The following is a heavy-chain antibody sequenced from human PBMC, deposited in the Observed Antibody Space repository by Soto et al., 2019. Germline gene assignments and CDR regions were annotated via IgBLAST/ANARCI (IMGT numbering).Heavy chain of an antibody. J-gene: IGHJ6*02. D-gene: IGHD3-3*01. V-gene: IGHV3-23*01. CDR3: AKTNYDFWSVFEVDYGMDA. CDR2: ISGSGHST. Sequence: EVQLLESGGGLVQPGGSLRLSCAASGFTFSSFVMSWVRQAPGKGLDWVSGISGSGHSTYYTDSVKGRFTISRDNSKNTLYLQMTSLRVEDTAVYYCAKTNYDFWSVFEVDYGMDAWGQGTTVTATS. CDR1: GFTFSSFV.